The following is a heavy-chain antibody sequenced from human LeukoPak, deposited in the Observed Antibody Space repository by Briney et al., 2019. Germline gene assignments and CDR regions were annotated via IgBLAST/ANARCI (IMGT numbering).Heavy chain of an antibody. J-gene: IGHJ5*02. CDR2: IYYSGST. CDR3: ARRGVGATTANWFDP. CDR1: GGSISSSSYY. D-gene: IGHD1-26*01. V-gene: IGHV4-39*01. Sequence: PPETLSLTCTVSGGSISSSSYYWGWIRQPPGKGLEWIGSIYYSGSTYYNPSLKSRVTISVDTSKDQFSLKLSSVTAADTAVYYCARRGVGATTANWFDPWGQGTLVTVSS.